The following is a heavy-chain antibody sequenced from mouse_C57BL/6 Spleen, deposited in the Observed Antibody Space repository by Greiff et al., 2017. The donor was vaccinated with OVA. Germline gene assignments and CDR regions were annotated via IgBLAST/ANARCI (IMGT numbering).Heavy chain of an antibody. CDR1: GFTFSDYY. CDR2: INYDGSST. Sequence: EVKLVESEGGLVQPGSSMKLSCTASGFTFSDYYMAWVRQVPEKGLEWVANINYDGSSTYYLDSLKSRFIISRDNAKNILYLQMSSLKSEDTATYYCARVGGTSYFDYWGQGTTLTVSS. D-gene: IGHD6-1*01. V-gene: IGHV5-16*01. J-gene: IGHJ2*01. CDR3: ARVGGTSYFDY.